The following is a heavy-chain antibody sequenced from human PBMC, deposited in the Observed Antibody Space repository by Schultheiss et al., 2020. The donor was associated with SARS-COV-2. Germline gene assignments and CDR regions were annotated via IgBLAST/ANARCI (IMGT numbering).Heavy chain of an antibody. CDR2: ISSSGSTI. CDR3: ARAAQYCSSTSLNCAVGAFDI. J-gene: IGHJ3*02. Sequence: GGSLRLSCAVYGGSFSGYYWSWIRQPPGKGLEWVSYISSSGSTIYYADSVKGRFTISRDNAKNSLYLQMNSLRAEDTAVYYCARAAQYCSSTSLNCAVGAFDIWGQGTMVTVSS. CDR1: GGSFSGYY. D-gene: IGHD2-2*01. V-gene: IGHV3-11*01.